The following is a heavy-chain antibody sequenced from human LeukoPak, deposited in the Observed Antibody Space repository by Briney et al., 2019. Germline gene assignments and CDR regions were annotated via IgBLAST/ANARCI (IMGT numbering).Heavy chain of an antibody. CDR2: IKQDGSEK. CDR3: ARETDYYGSGSYFIDY. Sequence: QPGGSLRLSCAASGFTFSNYWMSWVRQAPGRGLEWVANIKQDGSEKYYVDSLKGRFTISRDNAKNSLYLQMNSLRAEDTAVYYCARETDYYGSGSYFIDYWGQGTLVTVSS. CDR1: GFTFSNYW. V-gene: IGHV3-7*01. J-gene: IGHJ4*02. D-gene: IGHD3-10*01.